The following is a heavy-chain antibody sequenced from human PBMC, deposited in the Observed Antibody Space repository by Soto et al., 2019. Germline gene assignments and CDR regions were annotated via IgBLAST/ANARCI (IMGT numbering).Heavy chain of an antibody. V-gene: IGHV3-23*01. CDR2: ISGSGQTT. J-gene: IGHJ4*02. D-gene: IGHD4-17*01. Sequence: GGSLRLSCAGSGFTFSRFAMSWVRQVPGKGLEWVSAISGSGQTTYYADSVKGRFTVSRDNSNNTLYLQMSSLRAEDTAVYYCASTVRLADFDYWGQGTLVTVSS. CDR1: GFTFSRFA. CDR3: ASTVRLADFDY.